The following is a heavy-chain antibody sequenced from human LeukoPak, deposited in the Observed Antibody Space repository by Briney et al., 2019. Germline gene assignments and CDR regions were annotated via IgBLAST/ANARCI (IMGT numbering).Heavy chain of an antibody. V-gene: IGHV4-34*01. Sequence: SETLSLTCAVYGGSFSGYYWSWIRQPPGKGLEWIGEINHSGSTNYNPSLKSRVTISVDTSKNQLSLKLSSVTAADTAVYYCARLGPNYDILTGYPMKHYYYYGMDVWGQGTTVTVSS. J-gene: IGHJ6*02. CDR2: INHSGST. D-gene: IGHD3-9*01. CDR3: ARLGPNYDILTGYPMKHYYYYGMDV. CDR1: GGSFSGYY.